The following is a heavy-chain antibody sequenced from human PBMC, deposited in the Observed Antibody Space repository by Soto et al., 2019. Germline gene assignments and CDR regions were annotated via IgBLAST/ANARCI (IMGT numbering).Heavy chain of an antibody. Sequence: QVQLVQSGAEVKKPGASVKVSCKTSGYTFTNFGLSWVRQAPGQGLEWMGWLSAYNGNTTYAQNFQGRVTMTTDTSTSTAYMELRSLRSDDTAVYYCARGWTPIDYWGQGTLVTVSS. CDR1: GYTFTNFG. J-gene: IGHJ4*02. V-gene: IGHV1-18*01. CDR2: LSAYNGNT. CDR3: ARGWTPIDY. D-gene: IGHD2-15*01.